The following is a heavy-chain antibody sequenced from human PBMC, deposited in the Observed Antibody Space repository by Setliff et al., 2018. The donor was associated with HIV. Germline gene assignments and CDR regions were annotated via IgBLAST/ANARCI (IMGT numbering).Heavy chain of an antibody. V-gene: IGHV1-69*13. J-gene: IGHJ3*02. CDR2: IIPIFGTP. D-gene: IGHD1-26*01. Sequence: ASVKVSCKASGGTFRNNAINWVRQAPGQGLEWMGGIIPIFGTPNYAQKFQGRVTITADASTNIAYMELSSLRSEDTAVYYCARGRIVGPTSDAFDIWGQGTMVTVSS. CDR1: GGTFRNNA. CDR3: ARGRIVGPTSDAFDI.